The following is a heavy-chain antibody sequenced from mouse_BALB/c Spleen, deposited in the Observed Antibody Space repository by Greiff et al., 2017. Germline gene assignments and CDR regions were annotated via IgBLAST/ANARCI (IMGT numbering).Heavy chain of an antibody. CDR1: GFSLTSYG. CDR2: IWSGGST. V-gene: IGHV2-4-1*01. Sequence: VKLMESGPGLVQPSQSLSITCTVSGFSLTSYGVHWVRQSPGKGLEWLGVIWSGGSTDYNAAFISRLSISKDNSKSQVFFKMNSLQADDTAIYYCARNLLGRGCAYWGQGTLVTVSA. D-gene: IGHD4-1*01. CDR3: ARNLLGRGCAY. J-gene: IGHJ3*01.